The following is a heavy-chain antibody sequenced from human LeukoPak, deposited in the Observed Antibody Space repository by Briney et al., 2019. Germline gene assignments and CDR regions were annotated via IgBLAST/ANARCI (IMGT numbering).Heavy chain of an antibody. J-gene: IGHJ4*02. V-gene: IGHV3-23*01. CDR1: GFTFSSYV. CDR2: ISGSGGNT. CDR3: AKPDGIAATEV. D-gene: IGHD6-6*01. Sequence: GGSLRLSCAASGFTFSSYVMSWVRQAPGKALEWVSSISGSGGNTYYADSVKGRFTISRDNSKNTLSLQMNSLRAEDTAIYYCAKPDGIAATEVWGQGTLVTVSS.